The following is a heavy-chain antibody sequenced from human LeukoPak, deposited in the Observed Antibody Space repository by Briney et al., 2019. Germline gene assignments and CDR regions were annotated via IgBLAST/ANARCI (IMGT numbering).Heavy chain of an antibody. D-gene: IGHD6-19*01. CDR1: GGSFSGYY. Sequence: SETLSLTCAVYGGSFSGYYWSWIRQPPGKGLEWIGEINHSGSTNYNPSLKSRVTISVGTSKNQFSLKLSSVTAADTAVYYCARTRSKNPYSSGPRLDYWGQGTLVTVSS. CDR3: ARTRSKNPYSSGPRLDY. J-gene: IGHJ4*02. CDR2: INHSGST. V-gene: IGHV4-34*01.